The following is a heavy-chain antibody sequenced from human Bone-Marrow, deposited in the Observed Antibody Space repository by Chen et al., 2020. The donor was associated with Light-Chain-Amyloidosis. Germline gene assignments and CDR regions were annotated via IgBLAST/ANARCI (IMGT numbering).Heavy chain of an antibody. D-gene: IGHD5-18*01. Sequence: EVQLVESGGGLVKPGGSLRLSCAASGFTFGRHSMHWVRQAPGKGLEWVSSISNSSSYRHYADSMKGRFTISRDNAKNALFLQMNSLRAEDTAVYYCVREVYDYNYGASYYYYSMDVWGQGTTVTVSS. CDR2: ISNSSSYR. J-gene: IGHJ6*02. CDR3: VREVYDYNYGASYYYYSMDV. CDR1: GFTFGRHS. V-gene: IGHV3-21*02.